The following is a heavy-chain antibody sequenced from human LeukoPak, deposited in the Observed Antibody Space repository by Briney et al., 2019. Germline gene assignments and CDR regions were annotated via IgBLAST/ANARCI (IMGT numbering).Heavy chain of an antibody. CDR3: AGDPLYYYDSSGYSAEDY. CDR1: GFTFSSYS. CDR2: ISSSGSYI. D-gene: IGHD3-22*01. V-gene: IGHV3-21*01. Sequence: GGSLRLSCAASGFTFSSYSMNWVRQAPGKGLEWVSSISSSGSYIYYADSVKGRFTISRDNAKNSLYLQMNSLRAEDTAVYYCAGDPLYYYDSSGYSAEDYWGQGTLVTVSS. J-gene: IGHJ4*02.